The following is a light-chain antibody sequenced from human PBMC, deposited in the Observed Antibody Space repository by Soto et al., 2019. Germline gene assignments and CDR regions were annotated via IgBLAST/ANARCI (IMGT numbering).Light chain of an antibody. CDR1: QDITND. J-gene: IGKJ4*01. CDR2: EAS. Sequence: DLPMTQSPSSLSAFVGDRVTITCQASQDITNDLNWYQQKPGKAPKVLIYEASNLETGVPSRFSGSGSGTDFTFTISSLQPEDIATYFCQQYDNVPLTFGGGTKVEIK. CDR3: QQYDNVPLT. V-gene: IGKV1-33*01.